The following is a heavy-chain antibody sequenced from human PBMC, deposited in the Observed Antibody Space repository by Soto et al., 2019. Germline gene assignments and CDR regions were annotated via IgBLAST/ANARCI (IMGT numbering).Heavy chain of an antibody. CDR3: YPHSGNLRY. CDR2: IKQDGSEK. D-gene: IGHD5-12*01. J-gene: IGHJ4*02. CDR1: GFTFSSYW. Sequence: EVQLVESGGGLVQPGGSLRLSCAASGFTFSSYWMRWVRQAPGKGLEWVANIKQDGSEKYYVDSVKGRFTISRDNAKNSLYLQMNSLRAEDTAVYYCYPHSGNLRYWGQGTLVTVSS. V-gene: IGHV3-7*01.